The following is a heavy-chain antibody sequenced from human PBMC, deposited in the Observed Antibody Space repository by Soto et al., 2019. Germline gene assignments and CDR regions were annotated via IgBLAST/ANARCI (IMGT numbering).Heavy chain of an antibody. CDR3: ARSAVPLGDWFDP. V-gene: IGHV1-46*01. D-gene: IGHD7-27*01. CDR1: GYTFTSYY. Sequence: GASVKVSCKASGYTFTSYYMHWVRQAPGQGLEWMGIINPSGGSTSYAQKFQGRVTMTRDTSTSTVYMELSSLRSEDTAVYCCARSAVPLGDWFDPWGQGTLVTVSS. J-gene: IGHJ5*02. CDR2: INPSGGST.